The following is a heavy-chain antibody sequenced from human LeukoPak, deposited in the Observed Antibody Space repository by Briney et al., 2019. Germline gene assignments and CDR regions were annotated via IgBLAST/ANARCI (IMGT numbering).Heavy chain of an antibody. D-gene: IGHD6-13*01. CDR1: GYTFTGYY. CDR2: INPNSGGT. Sequence: ASVKVSCKASGYTFTGYYMHWVRQAPGQGLEWMGWINPNSGGTNYAQKFQGRVTMTRDTSISTAYMELSRLRSDDTAVYYCARGFRFRIAAAGTWWFDPRGQGTLVTVSS. CDR3: ARGFRFRIAAAGTWWFDP. V-gene: IGHV1-2*02. J-gene: IGHJ5*02.